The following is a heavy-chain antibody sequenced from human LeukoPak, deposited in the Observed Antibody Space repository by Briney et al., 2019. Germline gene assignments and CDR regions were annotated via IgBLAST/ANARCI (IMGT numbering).Heavy chain of an antibody. J-gene: IGHJ4*02. CDR3: VRDRSRDGYKYYFDY. V-gene: IGHV1-69*04. Sequence: SVKVSCKASGGTFSSYAISWVRQAPGQGLEWMGRIIPIFGIANYAQKFQGRVTITADKSTSTAYMELSSLRSEDTAVYYCVRDRSRDGYKYYFDYWGQGTLVTVSS. D-gene: IGHD5-24*01. CDR2: IIPIFGIA. CDR1: GGTFSSYA.